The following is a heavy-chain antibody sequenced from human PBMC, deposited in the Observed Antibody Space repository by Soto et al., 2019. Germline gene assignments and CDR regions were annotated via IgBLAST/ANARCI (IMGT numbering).Heavy chain of an antibody. J-gene: IGHJ5*02. CDR1: GFTFSSYA. CDR3: AKAVVVHSLRSNWFDP. CDR2: ISGSGGST. V-gene: IGHV3-23*01. D-gene: IGHD2-15*01. Sequence: GGSLRLSCAASGFTFSSYAMSWVRQAPGKGLEWVSAISGSGGSTYYADSVKGRFTISRDNSKNTLYLQMNSLRAEDTAVYYCAKAVVVHSLRSNWFDPWGQGTLVTVSS.